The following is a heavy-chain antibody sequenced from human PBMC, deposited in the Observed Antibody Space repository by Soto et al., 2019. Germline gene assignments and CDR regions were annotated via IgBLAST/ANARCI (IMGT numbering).Heavy chain of an antibody. D-gene: IGHD3-10*01. J-gene: IGHJ6*02. V-gene: IGHV5-51*01. CDR3: ARSGSGTYERSKYYFYGMDV. CDR1: GYSFTTYW. CDR2: IYPGDSDT. Sequence: PGESLKISCKGSGYSFTTYWIAWVRQMPGKGPEWMGIIYPGDSDTKYSPSFQGQVTISADKSINTAYLQWSNLKASDSATYYCARSGSGTYERSKYYFYGMDVWGQGATVTVSS.